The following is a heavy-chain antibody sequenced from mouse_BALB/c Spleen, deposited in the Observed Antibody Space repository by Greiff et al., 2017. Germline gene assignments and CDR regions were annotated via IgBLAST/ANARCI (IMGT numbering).Heavy chain of an antibody. CDR3: ARGYGNYEGYYFDY. V-gene: IGHV5-4*02. Sequence: EVHLVESGGGLVKPGGSLKLSCAASGFTFSDYYMYWVRQTPEKRLEWVATISDGGSYTYYPDSVKGRFTISRDNAKNNLYLQMSSLKSEDTAMYYCARGYGNYEGYYFDYWGQGTTLTVSS. D-gene: IGHD2-10*02. J-gene: IGHJ2*01. CDR1: GFTFSDYY. CDR2: ISDGGSYT.